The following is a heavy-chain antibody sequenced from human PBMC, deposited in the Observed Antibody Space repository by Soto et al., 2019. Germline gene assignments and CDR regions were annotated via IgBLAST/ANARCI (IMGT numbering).Heavy chain of an antibody. V-gene: IGHV1-8*01. J-gene: IGHJ5*02. CDR1: GYTFTSYD. D-gene: IGHD4-17*01. Sequence: GASVKVSCKASGYTFTSYDINWVRQATGQGFEYLGWMNPNSGNTGYVKKFQGRVTMTRDTSMSTAYMELSSLRSEDTAVYSFARVFRYGDDPRWFYPRAPGTLVPVSA. CDR3: ARVFRYGDDPRWFYP. CDR2: MNPNSGNT.